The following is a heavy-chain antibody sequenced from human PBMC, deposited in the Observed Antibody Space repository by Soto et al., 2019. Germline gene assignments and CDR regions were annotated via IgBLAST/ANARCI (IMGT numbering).Heavy chain of an antibody. V-gene: IGHV3-23*01. CDR1: VFTFSSYA. CDR2: ISGSGGST. J-gene: IGHJ4*02. CDR3: ATSMGHFDY. Sequence: PGGSLRLSCAASVFTFSSYAMSLVRQAPGKGLEWVSAISGSGGSTYYADSVKGRFTISRYNSKKTLYLQMNSLRAEDAAVYYCATSMGHFDYWGQGTLVTVSS.